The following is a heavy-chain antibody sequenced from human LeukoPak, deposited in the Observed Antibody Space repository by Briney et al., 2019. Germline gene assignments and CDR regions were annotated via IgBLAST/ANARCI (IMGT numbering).Heavy chain of an antibody. V-gene: IGHV3-23*01. J-gene: IGHJ3*02. CDR3: ARDDALGDNALDI. CDR1: GFTFSSYA. Sequence: GGSLRLSCAASGFTFSSYAMSWVRQAPGKGLEWVSAISGSGGSTYYVDSVKGRFTISRDNSKNTLFLQMNSLRAEDTAVYYCARDDALGDNALDIWGQGTMVTVSS. CDR2: ISGSGGST. D-gene: IGHD3-16*01.